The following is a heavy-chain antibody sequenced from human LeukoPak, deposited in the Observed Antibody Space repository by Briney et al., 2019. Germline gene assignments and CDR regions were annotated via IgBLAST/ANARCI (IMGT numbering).Heavy chain of an antibody. V-gene: IGHV3-48*03. Sequence: GGSLRRSCAASGFTFSSYEMNWVRQAPGKGLEWVSYISSSGSTIYYADFVKGRFTISRDNAKNSLYLQMNSLRAEDTAVYYCARDRRGSGSYYSVDAFDIWGQGTMVTVSS. CDR2: ISSSGSTI. CDR3: ARDRRGSGSYYSVDAFDI. D-gene: IGHD3-10*01. CDR1: GFTFSSYE. J-gene: IGHJ3*02.